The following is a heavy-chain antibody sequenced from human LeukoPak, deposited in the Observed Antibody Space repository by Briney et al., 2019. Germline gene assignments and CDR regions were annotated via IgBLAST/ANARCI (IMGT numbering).Heavy chain of an antibody. V-gene: IGHV4-39*07. Sequence: SETLSLTCTVSGGSISSSSYYWGWIRQPPGTGLEWIGSIYYSGSSYYNPSLKSRVTISVDTSENQFSLKLSSVTAADTAVYYCAREKVEFSGTYYLGYFQHWGQGTLVTVSS. CDR1: GGSISSSSYY. CDR3: AREKVEFSGTYYLGYFQH. J-gene: IGHJ1*01. D-gene: IGHD1-26*01. CDR2: IYYSGSS.